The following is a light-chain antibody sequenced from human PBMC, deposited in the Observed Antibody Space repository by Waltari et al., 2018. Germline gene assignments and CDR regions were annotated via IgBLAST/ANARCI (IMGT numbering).Light chain of an antibody. J-gene: IGKJ4*01. CDR1: QRVSRF. CDR2: GAS. CDR3: QQYNDWPPLT. Sequence: EVVMTQSPATLSVSPGESATLSCRASQRVSRFLAWYQQKPGQAPRLLIYGASTRATGIPARFSGSGSGTEFTLTISSLQSEDFAVYFCQQYNDWPPLTFGGGTKLEIK. V-gene: IGKV3-15*01.